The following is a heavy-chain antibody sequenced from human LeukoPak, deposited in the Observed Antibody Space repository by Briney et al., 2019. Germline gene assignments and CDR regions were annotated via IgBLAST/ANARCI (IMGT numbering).Heavy chain of an antibody. CDR2: IYHSGST. J-gene: IGHJ2*01. V-gene: IGHV4-30-2*01. D-gene: IGHD6-13*01. CDR1: GGSISSGGYS. Sequence: SQTLSLTCAVSGGSISSGGYSWSWIRQPPGKGLEWIGYIYHSGSTYYNPSLKSRVTISVDRSKNQFSLKLSSVTAADTAVYYCARSIAAAGPIIWYFDLWGRGTLVTVSS. CDR3: ARSIAAAGPIIWYFDL.